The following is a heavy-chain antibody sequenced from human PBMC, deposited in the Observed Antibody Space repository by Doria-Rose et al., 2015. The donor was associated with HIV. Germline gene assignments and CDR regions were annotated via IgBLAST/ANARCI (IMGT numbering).Heavy chain of an antibody. CDR2: IFSDDER. D-gene: IGHD6-13*01. J-gene: IGHJ4*02. CDR1: GVSLSSPGMG. V-gene: IGHV2-26*01. Sequence: QITLKESSPVLVKPTETLTLTCTVSGVSLSSPGMGVSWIRQPPGKALEWLANIFSDDERSYTTSLKSRLTISRGTSKSQVVLTITDMDPVDTATYYCARIKSSRWYHKYYFDFWGQGTLAIVSA. CDR3: ARIKSSRWYHKYYFDF.